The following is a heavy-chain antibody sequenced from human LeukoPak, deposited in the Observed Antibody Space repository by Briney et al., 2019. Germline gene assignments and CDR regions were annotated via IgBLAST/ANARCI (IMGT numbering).Heavy chain of an antibody. J-gene: IGHJ6*03. D-gene: IGHD2-2*02. CDR3: ARLVYCSSTSCCTGYYYYYMDV. V-gene: IGHV4-30-2*01. CDR2: IYHSGST. Sequence: SQTLSLTCTVSGGSISSGGYYWSWIRQPPGKGLEWIGYIYHSGSTYYNPSLKSRVTISVDRSKNQFSLKLSSVTAADTAVYYCARLVYCSSTSCCTGYYYYYMDVWGKGTTVTVSS. CDR1: GGSISSGGYY.